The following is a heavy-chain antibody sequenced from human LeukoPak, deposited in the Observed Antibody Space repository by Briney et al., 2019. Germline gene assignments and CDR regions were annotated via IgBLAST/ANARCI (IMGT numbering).Heavy chain of an antibody. J-gene: IGHJ6*03. V-gene: IGHV4-39*07. CDR1: GGSISSSSYY. CDR2: IYYSGST. Sequence: PSETLSLTCTVSGGSISSSSYYWGWIRPPPGKGPEWIGSIYYSGSTYYNPSLKSRVTISVDTSKNLFSLKLSSVTAADTAVYYCARDAYSGSYRFYYCYYYMDVWGKGTTVTVSS. CDR3: ARDAYSGSYRFYYCYYYMDV. D-gene: IGHD1-26*01.